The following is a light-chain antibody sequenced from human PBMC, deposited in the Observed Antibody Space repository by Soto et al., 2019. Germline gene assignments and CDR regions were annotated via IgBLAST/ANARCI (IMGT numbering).Light chain of an antibody. CDR2: QTS. Sequence: EMVFIQSRATRSSFPGDIVTLSCRASQYINTRLAWYQHRPGQAPRLLIYQTSIRAAGIPARFSASGSGTDFTLTISDVQPEDFALYYCHQRQSWPRTFGQGTKVDIK. CDR3: HQRQSWPRT. J-gene: IGKJ1*01. CDR1: QYINTR. V-gene: IGKV3-11*01.